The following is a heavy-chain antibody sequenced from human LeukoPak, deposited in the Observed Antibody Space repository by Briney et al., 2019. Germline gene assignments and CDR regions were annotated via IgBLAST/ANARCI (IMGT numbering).Heavy chain of an antibody. V-gene: IGHV4-39*07. CDR3: ARVGAMPNDAFDI. J-gene: IGHJ3*02. D-gene: IGHD1-26*01. CDR1: GGSISTSSYY. Sequence: SETLSLTCTVSGGSISTSSYYWGWVRQPPGKGLEWIGNIFYSVSTYYSPSLKSRVTISLDTSRNQFSLKLNSVTAADTAVYYCARVGAMPNDAFDIWGQGTMVTVSS. CDR2: IFYSVST.